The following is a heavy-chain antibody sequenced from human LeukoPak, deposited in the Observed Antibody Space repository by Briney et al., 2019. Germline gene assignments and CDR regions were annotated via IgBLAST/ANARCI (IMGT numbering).Heavy chain of an antibody. CDR1: GFRFSASA. CDR2: IRSKANTYAT. J-gene: IGHJ4*02. V-gene: IGHV3-73*01. D-gene: IGHD3-22*01. CDR3: TRLHYYDSSGSVY. Sequence: GGSLRLSCAASGFRFSASAMHWVRQASGKGLEWVGRIRSKANTYATAYAASVKGRFTISRDDSKNTAYLQMNSLKTEDTAVYYCTRLHYYDSSGSVYWGQGTLVTVSS.